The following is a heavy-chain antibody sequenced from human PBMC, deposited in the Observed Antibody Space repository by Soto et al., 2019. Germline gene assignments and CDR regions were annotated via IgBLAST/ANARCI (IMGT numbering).Heavy chain of an antibody. CDR1: GYTFTSYG. V-gene: IGHV1-18*04. CDR3: RYYDFWSGAPSYYYGMDV. CDR2: ISAYNGHT. J-gene: IGHJ6*02. D-gene: IGHD3-3*01. Sequence: ASVKVSCKASGYTFTSYGISWVRQAPGQGLEWMGWISAYNGHTNYAQKLQGRVTMTTDTSTSTAYMELRSLRSDDTAVYYCRYYDFWSGAPSYYYGMDVWGQGATVTVSS.